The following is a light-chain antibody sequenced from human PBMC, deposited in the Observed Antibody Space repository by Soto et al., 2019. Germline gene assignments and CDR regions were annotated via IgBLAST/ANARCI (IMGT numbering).Light chain of an antibody. V-gene: IGKV1-39*01. CDR2: DAS. CDR1: QGISSA. CDR3: QQSFTTPLT. J-gene: IGKJ4*01. Sequence: GVRVNLTSGASQGISSALAWYQQKPGKAPKLLIYDASSLRSGVPSRFSGSGSGRDFNLTINSLQPEDFATYFCQQSFTTPLTFGGGTKVDIK.